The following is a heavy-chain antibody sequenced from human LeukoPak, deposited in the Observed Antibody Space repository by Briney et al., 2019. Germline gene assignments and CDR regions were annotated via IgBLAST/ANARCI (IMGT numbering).Heavy chain of an antibody. D-gene: IGHD3-10*01. Sequence: PSETLSLTCTVSSASISSSSYYWGWIREPPGKGLEWIGSIYYSVSTYCNPSLKSRVTISVDTSKNKFSLKLSSVTAADTAVYYCASSVAMVPDYWGQGTLVSLSS. V-gene: IGHV4-39*01. J-gene: IGHJ4*02. CDR3: ASSVAMVPDY. CDR1: SASISSSSYY. CDR2: IYYSVST.